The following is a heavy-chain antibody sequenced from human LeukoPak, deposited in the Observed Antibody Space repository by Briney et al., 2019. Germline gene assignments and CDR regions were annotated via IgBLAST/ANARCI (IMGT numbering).Heavy chain of an antibody. CDR1: GGSISSYY. CDR3: ARWDLDDYGDTTSDYWYFDL. D-gene: IGHD4-17*01. CDR2: IYYGGST. J-gene: IGHJ2*01. Sequence: PSETLSLTCTVSGGSISSYYWSWIRQPPGKGLEWIGYIYYGGSTNYNPSLKSRVTISVDTSKNQFSLKLSSVTAADTAVYYCARWDLDDYGDTTSDYWYFDLWGRGTLVTVSS. V-gene: IGHV4-59*08.